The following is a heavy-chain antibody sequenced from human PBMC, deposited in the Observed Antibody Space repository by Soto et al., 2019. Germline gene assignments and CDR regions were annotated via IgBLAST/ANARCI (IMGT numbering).Heavy chain of an antibody. Sequence: GGSLRLSCAASGFTFSSYAMSWVRQAPGKGLEWVSAISGSGGSTYYADSVKGRFTISRDNSKNTLYLQMNSLRAEDTAVYYCAKDRVLRFLEWLLEQYFDYWGQGTLVTVS. V-gene: IGHV3-23*01. D-gene: IGHD3-3*01. CDR3: AKDRVLRFLEWLLEQYFDY. CDR2: ISGSGGST. J-gene: IGHJ4*02. CDR1: GFTFSSYA.